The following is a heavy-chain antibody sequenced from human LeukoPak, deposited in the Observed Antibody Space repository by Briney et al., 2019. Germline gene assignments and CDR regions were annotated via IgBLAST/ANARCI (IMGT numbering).Heavy chain of an antibody. J-gene: IGHJ4*02. CDR3: ARVLGGRGGLDY. V-gene: IGHV4-59*08. CDR2: IYYSGST. Sequence: LETLSLTCTVSGGSISSYYWSWIRQPPGKGLEWIGYIYYSGSTNYNPSLKSRVTISVDTSKNQFSLKLSSVTAADTAVYYCARVLGGRGGLDYWGQGTLVTVSS. CDR1: GGSISSYY. D-gene: IGHD3-10*01.